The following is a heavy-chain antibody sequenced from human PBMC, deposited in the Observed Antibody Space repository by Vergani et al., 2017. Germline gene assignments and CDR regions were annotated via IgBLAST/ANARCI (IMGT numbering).Heavy chain of an antibody. CDR1: SHTFQTYG. J-gene: IGHJ3*01. CDR3: ARVAPSNSKVTPTAFDV. Sequence: QVQLVQSGAELKKPGASVSVSCKGSSHTFQTYGISWVRQAPGKGLEWMAWIRPYTGHTIYAQKFQDRVTMTADTSTNTAYMELRSLRSDDTAVYFCARVAPSNSKVTPTAFDVWGQGTMVTVSS. D-gene: IGHD1-1*01. V-gene: IGHV1-18*01. CDR2: IRPYTGHT.